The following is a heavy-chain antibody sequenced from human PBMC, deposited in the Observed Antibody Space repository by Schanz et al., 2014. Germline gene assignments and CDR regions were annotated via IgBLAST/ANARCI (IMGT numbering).Heavy chain of an antibody. D-gene: IGHD2-2*01. V-gene: IGHV3-30-3*01. Sequence: QVQLVESGGGVVQPGRSLRLSCAAYGFTLSSYAMHWVRQAPGKGLEWVAVISYDGRNKYYADSVKGRFTMSRDNSKNTLYLHMNTLRSEDTAVYYCAKDSTHIDIVLVPTAIDYWGQGTLVTVSS. CDR3: AKDSTHIDIVLVPTAIDY. CDR2: ISYDGRNK. J-gene: IGHJ4*02. CDR1: GFTLSSYA.